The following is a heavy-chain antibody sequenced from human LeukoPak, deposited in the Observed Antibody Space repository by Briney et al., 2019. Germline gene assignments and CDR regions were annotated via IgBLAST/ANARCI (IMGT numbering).Heavy chain of an antibody. Sequence: ASVKVSFKASVGTFSSYAISWVRQAPGQGLEWMGGIIPIFGTANYAQKFQGRVTITTDESTSTAYMELSSLRSEDTAVYYCAVGFTGTTPRTLPDGFDPWGQGTLVTVSS. V-gene: IGHV1-69*05. CDR2: IIPIFGTA. D-gene: IGHD1-1*01. CDR1: VGTFSSYA. CDR3: AVGFTGTTPRTLPDGFDP. J-gene: IGHJ5*02.